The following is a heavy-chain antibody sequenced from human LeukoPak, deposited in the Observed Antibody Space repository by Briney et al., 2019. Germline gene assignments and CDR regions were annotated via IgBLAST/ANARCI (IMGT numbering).Heavy chain of an antibody. Sequence: SETLSLTCTVSGGSISSGDYYWSWIRQPPGKGLEWIGYIYYSRSTYYNPSLKSRVTISVDTSKNQFSLKLSSVTAADTAVYYCARNKGSGSYFWFDPWGQGTLVTVSS. V-gene: IGHV4-30-4*01. D-gene: IGHD3-10*01. CDR3: ARNKGSGSYFWFDP. CDR1: GGSISSGDYY. J-gene: IGHJ5*02. CDR2: IYYSRST.